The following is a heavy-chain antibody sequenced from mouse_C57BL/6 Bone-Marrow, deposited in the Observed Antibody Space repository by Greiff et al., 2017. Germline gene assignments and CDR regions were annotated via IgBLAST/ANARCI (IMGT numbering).Heavy chain of an antibody. Sequence: VQLQQPGAELVKPGASVKMSCKASGYTFTSYWITWVKQRPGQGLEWIGDIYPGSGSTNYNEKFKSKATLTVDTSSSTAYMQLSSLTSEDSAVYYCARGRVLVHYNLDYWGQGTTLTVSS. CDR1: GYTFTSYW. D-gene: IGHD1-3*01. J-gene: IGHJ2*01. V-gene: IGHV1-55*01. CDR3: ARGRVLVHYNLDY. CDR2: IYPGSGST.